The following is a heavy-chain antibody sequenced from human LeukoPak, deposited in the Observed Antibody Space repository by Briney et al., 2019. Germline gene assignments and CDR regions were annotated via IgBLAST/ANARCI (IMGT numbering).Heavy chain of an antibody. CDR2: ISRGVGST. CDR3: ARGPAIAAAGYSYYMDV. Sequence: GGSLRLSCAASGFNFRSYDLSWVRQTPGKGLECVSTISRGVGSTSYADSVKGRFTISRDNARNPLYLQMNSLRAEDTAVYYCARGPAIAAAGYSYYMDVWGKGTTVTVSS. CDR1: GFNFRSYD. D-gene: IGHD6-13*01. J-gene: IGHJ6*03. V-gene: IGHV3-23*01.